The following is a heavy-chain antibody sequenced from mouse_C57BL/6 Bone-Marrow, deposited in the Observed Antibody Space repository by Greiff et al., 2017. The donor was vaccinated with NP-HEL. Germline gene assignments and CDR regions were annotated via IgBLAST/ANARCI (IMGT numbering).Heavy chain of an antibody. D-gene: IGHD3-3*01. J-gene: IGHJ3*01. CDR3: TRGLVWFAY. V-gene: IGHV14-4*01. CDR2: IDPENGDT. CDR1: GFNIKDDY. Sequence: EVKLVESGAELVRPGASVKLSCTASGFNIKDDYMHWVKQRPEQGLEWIGWIDPENGDTEYASKFQGKATITADTSSNTAYLQLSSLTSEDTAVYYCTRGLVWFAYWGQGTLVTVSA.